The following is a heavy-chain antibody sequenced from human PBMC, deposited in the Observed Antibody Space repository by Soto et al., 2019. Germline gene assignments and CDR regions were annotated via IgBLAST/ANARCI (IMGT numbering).Heavy chain of an antibody. CDR3: ARPKNDYYTPGARFDY. J-gene: IGHJ4*02. V-gene: IGHV4-39*01. CDR2: IYYSGST. CDR1: GGSISSSSYY. Sequence: SETLSLTCTVSGGSISSSSYYWGWIRQPPGKGLEWIGSIYYSGSTYYNPSLKSRVTISVDTSKNQFSLKLSSVTAADTAVYYCARPKNDYYTPGARFDYWGQGTLVTVSS. D-gene: IGHD2-21*02.